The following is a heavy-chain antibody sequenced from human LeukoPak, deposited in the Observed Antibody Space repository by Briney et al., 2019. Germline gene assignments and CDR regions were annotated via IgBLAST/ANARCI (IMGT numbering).Heavy chain of an antibody. CDR2: INHSGST. V-gene: IGHV4-34*01. D-gene: IGHD3-10*01. J-gene: IGHJ4*02. Sequence: SETLSLTCAVYGGSFSGYYWSWIRQPPGKGLEWIGEINHSGSTNYNPSLKSRVTISVDTSKNQFSLKLSSVTAADTAVYYCARGLYYYGSGSYPNWGQGTLVTVPS. CDR1: GGSFSGYY. CDR3: ARGLYYYGSGSYPN.